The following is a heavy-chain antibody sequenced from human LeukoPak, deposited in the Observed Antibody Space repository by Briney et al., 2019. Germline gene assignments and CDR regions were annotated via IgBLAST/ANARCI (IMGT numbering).Heavy chain of an antibody. CDR3: ARGRIEKYYYYYYMDV. Sequence: SVKVSCKASGGTFSSYAISWVRQAPGQGLEWMGGIIPIFGTANYAQKFQGRVTITADESTSTAYMELSSLRSEDMAVYYCARGRIEKYYYYYYMDVWGKGTTVTVSS. J-gene: IGHJ6*03. CDR1: GGTFSSYA. V-gene: IGHV1-69*13. CDR2: IIPIFGTA.